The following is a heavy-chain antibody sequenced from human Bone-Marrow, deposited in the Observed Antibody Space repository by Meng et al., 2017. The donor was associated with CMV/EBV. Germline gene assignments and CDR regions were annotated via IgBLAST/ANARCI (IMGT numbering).Heavy chain of an antibody. D-gene: IGHD6-6*01. CDR1: GLSFNSQW. J-gene: IGHJ4*02. V-gene: IGHV3-7*01. Sequence: GFLRLSCAPSGLSFNSQWMTWVRQAPGKGLQWVANINQDGSKTYYVDSVKGRFTTSRDNSKNSLYLQVDSLRVEDTAMYYCARGGRTSSAYWRDWGQGTLVTVSS. CDR3: ARGGRTSSAYWRD. CDR2: INQDGSKT.